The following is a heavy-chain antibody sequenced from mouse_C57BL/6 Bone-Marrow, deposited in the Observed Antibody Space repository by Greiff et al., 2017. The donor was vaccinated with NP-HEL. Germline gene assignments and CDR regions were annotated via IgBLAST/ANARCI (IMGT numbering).Heavy chain of an antibody. CDR3: ARAYGNYLDY. CDR1: GYSITSGYY. J-gene: IGHJ2*01. Sequence: EVQRVESGPGLVKPSQSLSLTCSVTGYSITSGYYWNWIRRFPGNKLEWVGSISYDGSNNYSPSLKNRIPITRDTSKNQFFLKLNSVTAEDTATYYCARAYGNYLDYWGQGTTLTVSS. CDR2: ISYDGSN. D-gene: IGHD2-10*02. V-gene: IGHV3-6*01.